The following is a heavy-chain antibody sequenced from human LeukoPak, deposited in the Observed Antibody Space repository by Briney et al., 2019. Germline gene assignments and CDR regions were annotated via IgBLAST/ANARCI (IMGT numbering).Heavy chain of an antibody. D-gene: IGHD3-10*01. CDR2: INHSGST. CDR3: ARGLWFGDENPPYFDY. Sequence: SETLSLTCAVYGGSFSGYYWSWIRQPPGKGLEWIGEINHSGSTNYNPSLKSRVTISVDTSKNRFSLKLNSVTAADTAVYYCARGLWFGDENPPYFDYWGQGTLVTVSS. J-gene: IGHJ4*02. V-gene: IGHV4-34*01. CDR1: GGSFSGYY.